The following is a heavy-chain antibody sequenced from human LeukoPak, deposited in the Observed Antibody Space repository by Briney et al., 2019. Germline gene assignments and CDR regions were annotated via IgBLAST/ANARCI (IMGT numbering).Heavy chain of an antibody. CDR1: GFTFSDYY. D-gene: IGHD2-8*01. Sequence: MTGGSLRLSCAASGFTFSDYYINWIRQAPGKGLGWISYISTSGRTVDYADSVKGRFTLSRDTANNSLYLHMNSLRAEDTAVYYCARETMMVSARPFAFDLWGQGTLVTVSS. CDR2: ISTSGRTV. J-gene: IGHJ5*02. CDR3: ARETMMVSARPFAFDL. V-gene: IGHV3-11*01.